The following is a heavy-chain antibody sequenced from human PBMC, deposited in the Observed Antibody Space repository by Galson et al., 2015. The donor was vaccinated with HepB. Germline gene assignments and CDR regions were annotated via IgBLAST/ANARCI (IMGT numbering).Heavy chain of an antibody. CDR3: ARLALLDSSPSSFGLDY. Sequence: QSGAEVKKPGESLKISCKGSGYSFTSYWIGWVRQMPGKGLEWMGIIYPGDSDTRYSPSFQGQVTISADKSISTAYLQWSSLKASDTAMYYCARLALLDSSPSSFGLDYWGQGTLVTVSS. CDR1: GYSFTSYW. V-gene: IGHV5-51*01. J-gene: IGHJ4*02. D-gene: IGHD6-6*01. CDR2: IYPGDSDT.